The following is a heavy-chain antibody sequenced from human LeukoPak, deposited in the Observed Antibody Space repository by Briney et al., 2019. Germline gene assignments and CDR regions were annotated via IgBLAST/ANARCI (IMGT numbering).Heavy chain of an antibody. CDR2: TYYRSEWHD. CDR1: GDSVSSNSAA. V-gene: IGHV6-1*01. CDR3: ARGHYDSRGYFGGMDV. Sequence: SQTLSLTCAISGDSVSSNSAAWNWIRQSPSRGLEWLGRTYYRSEWHDAYTISVKGRITINPDTSKNQFSLHLNSVTPEDTAVYYCARGHYDSRGYFGGMDVWGQGTTVTVSS. J-gene: IGHJ6*02. D-gene: IGHD3-22*01.